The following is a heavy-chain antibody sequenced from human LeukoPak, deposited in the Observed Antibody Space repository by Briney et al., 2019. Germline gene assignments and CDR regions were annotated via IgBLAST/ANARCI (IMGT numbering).Heavy chain of an antibody. CDR2: IKQDGSEK. CDR3: ARVRYYEDV. V-gene: IGHV3-7*01. CDR1: GFTFNNYW. D-gene: IGHD3-3*01. Sequence: GGSLRLSCTASGFTFNNYWMSWVRQASGKGLEWVANIKQDGSEKYYVDSVRGRFTISRGNAKNSLFLQMNTLRAEDKAVYYCARVRYYEDVWGQGTTVTVSS. J-gene: IGHJ6*02.